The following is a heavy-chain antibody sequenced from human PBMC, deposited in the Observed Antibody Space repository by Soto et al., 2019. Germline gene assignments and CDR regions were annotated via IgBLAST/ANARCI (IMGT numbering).Heavy chain of an antibody. CDR2: IKQDGSER. CDR3: ARVPSTRDIWSYGVGGRYYYYYMDV. Sequence: EVQLVESGGDLVQPGGSLRLSCAASGFMFSSYCMSWVRQAPGQGPERVAHIKQDGSERYYVDPVKGRFTISRDNAKNTLYLQMDSLRAEDTAVYYCARVPSTRDIWSYGVGGRYYYYYMDVWGKGTTVTVSS. V-gene: IGHV3-7*04. D-gene: IGHD1-7*01. CDR1: GFMFSSYC. J-gene: IGHJ6*03.